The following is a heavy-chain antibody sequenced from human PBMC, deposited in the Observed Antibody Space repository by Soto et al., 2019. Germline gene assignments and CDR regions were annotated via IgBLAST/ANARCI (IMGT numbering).Heavy chain of an antibody. CDR3: AREDDGGDSLDV. Sequence: WTWIRQSPGQGLEWIGYIHHSGRILYNPSLQSRVTISVDTSKNQFSLHLPPVTAADTAVYFCAREDDGGDSLDVWGQGTTVTVSS. V-gene: IGHV4-30-4*08. D-gene: IGHD2-21*02. J-gene: IGHJ6*02. CDR2: IHHSGRI.